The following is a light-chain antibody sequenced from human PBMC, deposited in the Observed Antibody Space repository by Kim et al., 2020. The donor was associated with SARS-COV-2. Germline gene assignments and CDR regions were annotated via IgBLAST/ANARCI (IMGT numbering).Light chain of an antibody. V-gene: IGKV1-5*01. CDR3: NQYNSYR. CDR2: DGS. J-gene: IGKJ2*01. Sequence: LSAAVGDRVTIPCRASQKISTCWYWYQQEPGTVSQVLIYDGSSMESLVTSRFSGSGSGTEFTLTIRRLQPYDSATYYCNQYNSYRFGQGTKVDIK. CDR1: QKISTC.